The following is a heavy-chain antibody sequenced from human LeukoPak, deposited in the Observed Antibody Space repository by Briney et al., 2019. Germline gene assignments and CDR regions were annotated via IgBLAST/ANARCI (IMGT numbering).Heavy chain of an antibody. CDR1: GFTFSSYA. J-gene: IGHJ4*02. V-gene: IGHV3-30-3*01. D-gene: IGHD3-3*01. Sequence: GGSLRLSCAASGFTFSSYAMHWVRQAPGRGLEWVALISYDGSNKYYADSVKGRFTISRDNSKNTLYLQMNSLSPEDTAVYYCASDMSYSGYYIDYWGQGTLVTVSS. CDR2: ISYDGSNK. CDR3: ASDMSYSGYYIDY.